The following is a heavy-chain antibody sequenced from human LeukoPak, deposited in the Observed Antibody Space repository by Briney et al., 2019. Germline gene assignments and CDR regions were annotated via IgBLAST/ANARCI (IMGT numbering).Heavy chain of an antibody. CDR1: GFTFTSSA. J-gene: IGHJ4*02. D-gene: IGHD5-24*01. CDR2: IVVGRGNT. CDR3: AALTVEMATTIDY. Sequence: SVKVSCKASGFTFTSSAVQWVRQARGQRLEWIGWIVVGRGNTNYAQKFQERVTITRDMSTSTAYMELSSLRSEDTAVYYCAALTVEMATTIDYWGQGTLVTVSS. V-gene: IGHV1-58*01.